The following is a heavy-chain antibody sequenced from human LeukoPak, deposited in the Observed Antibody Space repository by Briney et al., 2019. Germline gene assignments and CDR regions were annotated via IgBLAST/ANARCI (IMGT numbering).Heavy chain of an antibody. J-gene: IGHJ4*02. CDR1: GGSLSGYY. V-gene: IGHV4-34*01. Sequence: SETLSLTCAVYGGSLSGYYWSWIRQPPGKGLEWIGEINHSGSTNYNPSLKSRVTISVDTSKNQFSLKLSSVTAADTAVYYCARRSGYLDYWGQGTLVTVSS. CDR3: ARRSGYLDY. CDR2: INHSGST. D-gene: IGHD1-26*01.